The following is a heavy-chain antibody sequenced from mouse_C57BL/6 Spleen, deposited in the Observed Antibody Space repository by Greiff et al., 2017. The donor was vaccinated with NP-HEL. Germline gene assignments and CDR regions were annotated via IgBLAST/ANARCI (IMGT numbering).Heavy chain of an antibody. V-gene: IGHV1-22*01. CDR3: ARDYYGSSYVGVDYFDY. J-gene: IGHJ2*01. CDR2: INPNNGGT. D-gene: IGHD1-1*01. Sequence: EVKLQQSGPELVKPGASVKMSCKASGYTFTDYNMHWVKQSHGKSLEWIGYINPNNGGTSYNQKFKGKATLTVNKSSSTAYMELRSLTSEDSAVYYWARDYYGSSYVGVDYFDYWGQGTTLTVSS. CDR1: GYTFTDYN.